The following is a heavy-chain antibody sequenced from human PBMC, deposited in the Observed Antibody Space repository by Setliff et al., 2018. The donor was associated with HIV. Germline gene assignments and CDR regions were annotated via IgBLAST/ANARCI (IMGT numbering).Heavy chain of an antibody. J-gene: IGHJ4*02. V-gene: IGHV1-18*01. Sequence: ASVKVSCKASGYTISTYLIAWVRQAPGQGLEWMGWISPFNGNTNYAQKLQGRLTVTTDTSTSTAYMESRSLRSDDTAVYYCARATSGTIHDFWGQGTLVTVSS. D-gene: IGHD3-10*01. CDR3: ARATSGTIHDF. CDR2: ISPFNGNT. CDR1: GYTISTYL.